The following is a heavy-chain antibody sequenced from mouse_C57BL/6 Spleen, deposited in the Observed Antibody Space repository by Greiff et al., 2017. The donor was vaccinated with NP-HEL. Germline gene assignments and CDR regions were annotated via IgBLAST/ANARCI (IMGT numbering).Heavy chain of an antibody. D-gene: IGHD1-1*01. J-gene: IGHJ1*03. CDR2: IRNKANGYTT. V-gene: IGHV7-3*01. CDR3: ARDNYGSRNWYFDV. CDR1: GFTFTDYY. Sequence: EVNVVESGGGLVQPGGSLSLSCAASGFTFTDYYMSWVRQPPGKALEWLGFIRNKANGYTTEYSASVKGRFTISRDNSQSILYLQMNALRADDSATYYCARDNYGSRNWYFDVWGTGTTVTVSS.